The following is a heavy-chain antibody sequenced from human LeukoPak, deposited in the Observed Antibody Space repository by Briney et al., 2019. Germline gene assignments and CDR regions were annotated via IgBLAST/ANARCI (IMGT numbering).Heavy chain of an antibody. CDR3: ARGGGLNV. D-gene: IGHD3-16*01. CDR1: GFTFSSYW. V-gene: IGHV3-7*03. Sequence: GGSLRLSCAASGFTFSSYWMNWARQAPGKGLEWVASINHNGNVNYYVDSVKGRFTISRDNAKNSLYLQMSNLRAEDTAVYFCARGGGLNVCGQGATVTVSS. CDR2: INHNGNVN. J-gene: IGHJ6*02.